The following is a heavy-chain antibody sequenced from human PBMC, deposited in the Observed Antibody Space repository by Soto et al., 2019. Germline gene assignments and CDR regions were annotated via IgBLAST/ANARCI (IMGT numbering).Heavy chain of an antibody. D-gene: IGHD3-22*01. J-gene: IGHJ6*02. Sequence: SDTLSLTCTIYGVSVNKSTYYWSWIRQPPGKGLEWIGYINYSGSTNYNPSLKSRITISVDTSKNQFSLKLSSVTAADTAVYYCAKMPNYYDSSGLWSGMDVWGQGTTVT. CDR2: INYSGST. CDR1: GVSVNKSTYY. V-gene: IGHV4-61*01. CDR3: AKMPNYYDSSGLWSGMDV.